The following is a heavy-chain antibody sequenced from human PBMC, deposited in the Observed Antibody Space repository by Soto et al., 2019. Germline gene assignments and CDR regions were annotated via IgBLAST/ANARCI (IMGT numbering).Heavy chain of an antibody. D-gene: IGHD1-26*01. Sequence: QVQLVESGGGVVQPGRSLRLSCAASGFTFSSYAMHWVRQAPGKGLEWVAVISYDGSNKYYADSVKGRFTISRDNSKNTLYLQMNSLRAEDTAVYYCAGGGSGVVGATSFDYWGQGTLVNVSS. CDR3: AGGGSGVVGATSFDY. CDR2: ISYDGSNK. CDR1: GFTFSSYA. J-gene: IGHJ4*02. V-gene: IGHV3-30-3*01.